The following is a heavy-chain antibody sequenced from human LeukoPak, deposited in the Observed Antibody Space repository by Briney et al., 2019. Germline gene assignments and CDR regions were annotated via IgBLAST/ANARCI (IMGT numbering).Heavy chain of an antibody. Sequence: SGTLSLTCSVSGDSLNGYYWSWIRQPAGEGLEWIGRIHSGGTNYNPSLKSRVTMSLDTSKNQLSLRLTSVTAADTAVYYCARVHSYASGIEVWGQGTTVTVSS. CDR2: IHSGGT. D-gene: IGHD3-16*01. V-gene: IGHV4-4*07. J-gene: IGHJ6*02. CDR1: GDSLNGYY. CDR3: ARVHSYASGIEV.